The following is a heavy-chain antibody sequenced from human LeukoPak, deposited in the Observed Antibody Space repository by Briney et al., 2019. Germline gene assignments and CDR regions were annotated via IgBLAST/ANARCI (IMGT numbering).Heavy chain of an antibody. V-gene: IGHV1-2*06. Sequence: GASVKVSCKASGYNFTDYYIHWVRQAPGQGPEWMGRINSHTGGSNFAQKFQSRVTMTRDTSISTVYMELTRLSSDDTAVYYCARASNVLPRRIAVAVGLFDYWGQGTLVTVSS. J-gene: IGHJ4*02. D-gene: IGHD6-19*01. CDR1: GYNFTDYY. CDR3: ARASNVLPRRIAVAVGLFDY. CDR2: INSHTGGS.